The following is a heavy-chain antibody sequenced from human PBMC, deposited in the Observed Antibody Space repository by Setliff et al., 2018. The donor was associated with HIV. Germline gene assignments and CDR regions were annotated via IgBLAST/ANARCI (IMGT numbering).Heavy chain of an antibody. J-gene: IGHJ4*02. Sequence: SETLSLTCTVSGGSIIGHNYYWSWIRQPAGKGLEWIGRIWTSGSTNYNPSLKSRVTISVDTSKNQFSLKLSSVTAADTAVYYCARGTGSYGSDYWGQGTLVTVSS. V-gene: IGHV4-61*02. CDR3: ARGTGSYGSDY. CDR2: IWTSGST. D-gene: IGHD5-18*01. CDR1: GGSIIGHNYY.